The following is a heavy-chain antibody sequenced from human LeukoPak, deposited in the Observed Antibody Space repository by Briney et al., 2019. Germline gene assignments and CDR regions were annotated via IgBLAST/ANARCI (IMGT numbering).Heavy chain of an antibody. J-gene: IGHJ4*02. CDR2: ISSNGSST. CDR1: GFILSSYA. Sequence: GGSLRLSCSDSGFILSSYAMHWVRQAPGKGLEYVSGISSNGSSTYYADSVKGRFTISRDNSKNTVYLQMSSLRAEDTAVYYCVKTYYYDSSGPPYYFDYWGQGTLVTVSS. V-gene: IGHV3-64D*06. CDR3: VKTYYYDSSGPPYYFDY. D-gene: IGHD3-22*01.